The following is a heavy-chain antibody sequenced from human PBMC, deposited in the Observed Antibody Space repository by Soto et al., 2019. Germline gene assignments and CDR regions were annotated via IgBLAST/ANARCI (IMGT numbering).Heavy chain of an antibody. CDR1: GFTFSNAW. V-gene: IGHV3-15*01. CDR3: TTLSYLYYDGMDV. Sequence: GGSLRLSCEASGFTFSNAWMNWVRQGPGKGLEWLGRIKSKVDGGTADYGAATKGRFSISRDDLKNMLYLQMNSLKPADTAVYYCTTLSYLYYDGMDVWGQGTTVTVSS. D-gene: IGHD2-2*01. CDR2: IKSKVDGGTA. J-gene: IGHJ6*02.